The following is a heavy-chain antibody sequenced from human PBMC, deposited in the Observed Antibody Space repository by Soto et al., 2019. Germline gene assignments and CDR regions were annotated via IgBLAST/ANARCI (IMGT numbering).Heavy chain of an antibody. V-gene: IGHV1-69*01. CDR3: AKDPRSITGTTSTEDFQH. CDR2: IIPVLGIT. CDR1: GGTFSGYA. Sequence: QAQLMQSGAEVKKPGSSVKVSYKASGGTFSGYAINWVRQAPGQGLEWMGGIIPVLGITNYAQKFQGRITIAADESTGTAHMDLRSLSSEDTAVYYCAKDPRSITGTTSTEDFQHWGQGTLVTVSS. J-gene: IGHJ1*01. D-gene: IGHD1-20*01.